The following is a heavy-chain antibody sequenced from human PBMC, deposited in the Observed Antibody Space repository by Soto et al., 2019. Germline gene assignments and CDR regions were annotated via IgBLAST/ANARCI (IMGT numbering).Heavy chain of an antibody. CDR2: ISYDGSNK. V-gene: IGHV3-30*18. Sequence: LRLSFAASGFTFSSYGMHWVRQAPGKGLEWVAVISYDGSNKYYADSVKGRFTISRDNSKNTLYLQMNSLRAEDTAVYYCAKDESLRGYSYGPFDYWGQGTLVTVSS. CDR1: GFTFSSYG. CDR3: AKDESLRGYSYGPFDY. J-gene: IGHJ4*02. D-gene: IGHD5-18*01.